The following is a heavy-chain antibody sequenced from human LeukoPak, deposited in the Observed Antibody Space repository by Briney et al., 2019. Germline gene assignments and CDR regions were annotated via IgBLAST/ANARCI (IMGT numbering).Heavy chain of an antibody. Sequence: GGSLRLSCAASAFTFISNAMGWVGQAPGQGLVGVEASSGSCGSTYYADSAKGRFTISRDNSKNTLYLQMDSLRAEDTAVYYCAKDGSADAIDIWGQGTMVTVSS. J-gene: IGHJ3*02. CDR3: AKDGSADAIDI. D-gene: IGHD6-25*01. CDR1: AFTFISNA. V-gene: IGHV3-23*01. CDR2: SSGSCGST.